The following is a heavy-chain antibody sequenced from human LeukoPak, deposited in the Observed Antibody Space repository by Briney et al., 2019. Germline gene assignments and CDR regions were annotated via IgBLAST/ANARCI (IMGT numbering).Heavy chain of an antibody. CDR3: ARGSWNYDY. D-gene: IGHD1-7*01. J-gene: IGHJ4*02. V-gene: IGHV4-34*01. Sequence: SETLSLTCAVYGGSFSGYYWSWIRQPPGKGLEWIGEINHSGSTNYNPSLKSRVTISVDTSKSQFSMKLSSVTAADTAVYYCARGSWNYDYWGQGTLVTASS. CDR1: GGSFSGYY. CDR2: INHSGST.